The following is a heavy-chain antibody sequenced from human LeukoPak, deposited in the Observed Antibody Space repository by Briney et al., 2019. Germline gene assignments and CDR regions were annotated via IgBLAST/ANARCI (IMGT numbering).Heavy chain of an antibody. V-gene: IGHV3-23*01. D-gene: IGHD2-8*01. Sequence: PGGSLRLSCAASGFTLTVYSMSWVRQAPGKGLWWVAGLGRTGEYKYYADSVKRRFTISKDNSKDTVSLQMNSLGAEDSAIYYGVKDRPCDTCMPMDAWGQGTTVTVSS. CDR3: VKDRPCDTCMPMDA. J-gene: IGHJ6*02. CDR2: LGRTGEYK. CDR1: GFTLTVYS.